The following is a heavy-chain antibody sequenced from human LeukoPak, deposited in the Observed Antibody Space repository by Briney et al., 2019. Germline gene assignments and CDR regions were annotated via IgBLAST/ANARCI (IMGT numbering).Heavy chain of an antibody. CDR2: TFYNGNT. CDR3: ARHIYRTFYFDY. V-gene: IGHV4-59*08. Sequence: PSETLSLTCTVSGGSISSYYWSWIRLPPGNGLEWIGYTFYNGNTNYNPSLKSRVTISLDTSKNQFSLKVSSVTAADTAVYYCARHIYRTFYFDYWGHGTLVTVSS. CDR1: GGSISSYY. D-gene: IGHD1-14*01. J-gene: IGHJ4*01.